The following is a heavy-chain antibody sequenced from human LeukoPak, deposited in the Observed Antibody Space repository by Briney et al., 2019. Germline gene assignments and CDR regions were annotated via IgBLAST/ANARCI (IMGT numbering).Heavy chain of an antibody. CDR3: ARAGDYYVSGSYLRY. J-gene: IGHJ4*02. V-gene: IGHV4-30-4*08. Sequence: SQTLSLTCTVSGGSISSGDYYCSWIRQPPGKGLEWIGYIYYSGSTYYNPSLKSRVTISVHTSKNQFSLTLSSVSAADAAVYYCARAGDYYVSGSYLRYWGQGTLVSVSS. CDR2: IYYSGST. D-gene: IGHD3-10*01. CDR1: GGSISSGDYY.